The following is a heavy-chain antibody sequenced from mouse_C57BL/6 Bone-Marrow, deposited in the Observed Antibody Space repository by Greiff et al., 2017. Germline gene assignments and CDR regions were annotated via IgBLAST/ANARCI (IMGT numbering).Heavy chain of an antibody. CDR1: GFTFSSYA. V-gene: IGHV5-4*01. CDR2: ISDGGSYT. CDR3: ARGSTVVGNYYAMDY. J-gene: IGHJ4*01. D-gene: IGHD1-1*01. Sequence: DVQLVESGGGLVKPGGSLKLSCAASGFTFSSYAMSWVRQTPEKRLEWVATISDGGSYTYYPDNVKGRFTISRDNAKNNLYLQMSHLKSEDTAMYYCARGSTVVGNYYAMDYWGQGTSVTVSS.